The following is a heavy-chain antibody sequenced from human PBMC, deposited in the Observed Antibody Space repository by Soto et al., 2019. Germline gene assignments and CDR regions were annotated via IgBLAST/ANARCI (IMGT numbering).Heavy chain of an antibody. V-gene: IGHV3-64*01. CDR3: ARGPGYYFAY. CDR1: GFTFSSYA. CDR2: ISSNGGST. J-gene: IGHJ4*02. Sequence: EVQLVESGGGLVQPGGSLRLSCAASGFTFSSYAMHWVRQAPGKGLEYVSAISSNGGSTYYANSVKGRFTISRDNSKNTLYLQMGSLRAEAMAVPYCARGPGYYFAYWGQGPLVTVSS.